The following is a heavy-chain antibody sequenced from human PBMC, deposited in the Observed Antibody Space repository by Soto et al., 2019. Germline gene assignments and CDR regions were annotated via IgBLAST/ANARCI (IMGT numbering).Heavy chain of an antibody. CDR2: IYYSGST. J-gene: IGHJ4*02. Sequence: PSETLSLTCTVSNDSISPYYWSWIRQPPGKGLEWIGFIYYSGSTTYNPSLKSRVTISVDTSKNQFSLKLSSVTAADSAVYYCARHGPKAADGAVFDYWGQGTLVTVSS. CDR3: ARHGPKAADGAVFDY. CDR1: NDSISPYY. V-gene: IGHV4-59*01. D-gene: IGHD6-13*01.